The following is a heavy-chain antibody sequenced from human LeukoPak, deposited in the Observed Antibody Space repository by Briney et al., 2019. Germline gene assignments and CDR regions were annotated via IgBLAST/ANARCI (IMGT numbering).Heavy chain of an antibody. CDR3: ARDPSTLLPTDDS. D-gene: IGHD2-2*01. CDR2: IHPSGINT. V-gene: IGHV3-NL1*01. CDR1: GFTFSRYG. Sequence: PGGSLRLSCAASGFTFSRYGMHWVRQAPGKGLEWVSTIHPSGINTHHADSVKGRFTISRDNSKNTLYLQMNSLRVEDTAIYYCARDPSTLLPTDDSWGQGTLVAVSS. J-gene: IGHJ4*02.